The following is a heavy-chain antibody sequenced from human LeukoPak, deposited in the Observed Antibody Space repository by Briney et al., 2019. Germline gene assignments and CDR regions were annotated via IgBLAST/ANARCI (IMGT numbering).Heavy chain of an antibody. CDR3: ARYDSSGYTFDY. Sequence: GGSLRLSCAASGFTFSSYGMHWVRQAPGKGLEWVAVISYDGSNKYYADSVKGRFTISRDNAKNSLYLQMNSLRAEDTAVYYCARYDSSGYTFDYWGQGTLVTVSS. CDR2: ISYDGSNK. J-gene: IGHJ4*02. D-gene: IGHD3-22*01. CDR1: GFTFSSYG. V-gene: IGHV3-30*03.